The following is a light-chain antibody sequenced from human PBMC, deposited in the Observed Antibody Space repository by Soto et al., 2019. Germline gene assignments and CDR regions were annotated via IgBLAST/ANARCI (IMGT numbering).Light chain of an antibody. J-gene: IGKJ1*01. CDR1: QSVSST. CDR2: GAS. Sequence: IVMSQSPPTLSVSPGERAKVPCRASQSVSSTLAWYQQKPGQAPRLLIYGASTRATGIPARFSGSGSGTEFTLTISSLQSEDFAVYYCQHYNNWPPWTFGQGTEVDI. V-gene: IGKV3-15*01. CDR3: QHYNNWPPWT.